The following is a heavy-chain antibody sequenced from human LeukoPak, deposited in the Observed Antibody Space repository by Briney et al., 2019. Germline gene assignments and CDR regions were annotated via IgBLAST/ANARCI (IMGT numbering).Heavy chain of an antibody. Sequence: GGSLRLSCAGSGFSFSTYSMNWVRQAPGKGLEWVSGITGSGANTYYADSVKGRYTISRDNSKNTLYLRMNSLRAEDTAVYYCYYYDSSGFFPQTKIDYWGQGTLVTVSS. J-gene: IGHJ4*02. CDR3: YYYDSSGFFPQTKIDY. CDR2: ITGSGANT. D-gene: IGHD3-22*01. CDR1: GFSFSTYS. V-gene: IGHV3-23*01.